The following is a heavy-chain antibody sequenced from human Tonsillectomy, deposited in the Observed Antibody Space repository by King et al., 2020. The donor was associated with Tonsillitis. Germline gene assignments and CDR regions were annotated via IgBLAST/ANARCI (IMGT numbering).Heavy chain of an antibody. J-gene: IGHJ6*02. V-gene: IGHV3-15*01. CDR1: GFSLTNAW. CDR3: LAQVQLQRRGSPYYNGLDV. Sequence: VQLVESGGGLVKPGGSLRLSCAASGFSLTNAWMNWVRQAPGKGLEWVGLIKSNTDGGTTDYTAPVKGRFSISRDESKNTLYLQMNSLKTEDTAVYYCLAQVQLQRRGSPYYNGLDVWGRGTTVTVSS. D-gene: IGHD1-1*01. CDR2: IKSNTDGGTT.